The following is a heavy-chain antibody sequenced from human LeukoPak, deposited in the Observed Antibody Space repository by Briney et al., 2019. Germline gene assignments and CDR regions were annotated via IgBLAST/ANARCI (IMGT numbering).Heavy chain of an antibody. D-gene: IGHD3-3*01. CDR1: GFTFSSYA. CDR3: AKDSSFGVVIIEVRGYMDV. V-gene: IGHV3-30-3*01. Sequence: GGSLRLSCAASGFTFSSYAMHWVRQAPGKGLEWVAVISYDGSNKYYADSVKGRFTISRDNSKNTLYLQMNSLRAEDTAVYYCAKDSSFGVVIIEVRGYMDVWGKGTTVTVSS. CDR2: ISYDGSNK. J-gene: IGHJ6*03.